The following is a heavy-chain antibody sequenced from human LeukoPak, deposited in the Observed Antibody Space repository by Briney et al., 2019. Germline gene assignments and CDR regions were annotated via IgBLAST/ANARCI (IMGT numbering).Heavy chain of an antibody. D-gene: IGHD1-1*01. V-gene: IGHV1-2*02. CDR3: AILNSDRV. J-gene: IGHJ4*02. CDR1: GYTFTDYS. CDR2: IDPKSGGT. Sequence: PAASVKASCKASGYTFTDYSVHWVRQAPGQGLEWMGSIDPKSGGTSYAQKFQGRVTRTRDTSITTAYMDLISLISDDAAVYYCAILNSDRVWGQGTLVTISS.